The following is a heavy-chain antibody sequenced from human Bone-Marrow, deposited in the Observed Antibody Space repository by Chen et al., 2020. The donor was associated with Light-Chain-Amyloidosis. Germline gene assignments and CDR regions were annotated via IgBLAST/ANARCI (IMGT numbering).Heavy chain of an antibody. Sequence: GGGLLQRGGSLRLSCAASGFAFSSYAMSWVRQATGKGLEWVSTISGSGGSRYYGDSVKGRLTISRDNSKNAVFVQMNSLRADDTAVYYCAKDISYDDILPGYPADAFDIWGQGTMVTVSS. CDR2: ISGSGGSR. J-gene: IGHJ3*02. CDR3: AKDISYDDILPGYPADAFDI. CDR1: GFAFSSYA. V-gene: IGHV3-23*01. D-gene: IGHD3-9*01.